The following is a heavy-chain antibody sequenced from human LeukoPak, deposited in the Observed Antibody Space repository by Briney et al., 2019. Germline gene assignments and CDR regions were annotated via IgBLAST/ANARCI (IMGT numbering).Heavy chain of an antibody. Sequence: ASVKVSYKTQTYTLTGYFMHWVRQATGQGLEWMGIINSSGGTTSYAKKFQGRVTMTRDTSTSTVYMELSSLRSEDTAVYYCASGGWYYFDYWGQGTLVTVSS. CDR3: ASGGWYYFDY. V-gene: IGHV1-46*01. J-gene: IGHJ4*02. D-gene: IGHD6-19*01. CDR2: INSSGGTT. CDR1: TYTLTGYF.